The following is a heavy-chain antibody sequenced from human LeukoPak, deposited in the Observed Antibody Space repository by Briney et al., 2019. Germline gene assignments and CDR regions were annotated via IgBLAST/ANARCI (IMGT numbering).Heavy chain of an antibody. CDR3: ARGGVPGDYFDY. V-gene: IGHV1-69*04. CDR2: IIPILGIA. D-gene: IGHD4/OR15-4a*01. CDR1: GGTFSSYA. Sequence: GASVKVSCKASGGTFSSYAISWVRQAPGQGLEWMGRIIPILGIANYAQKFQGRVTITADKSTSTAYMELSSLRSEDTAVYYCARGGVPGDYFDYWGQGTLVTISS. J-gene: IGHJ4*02.